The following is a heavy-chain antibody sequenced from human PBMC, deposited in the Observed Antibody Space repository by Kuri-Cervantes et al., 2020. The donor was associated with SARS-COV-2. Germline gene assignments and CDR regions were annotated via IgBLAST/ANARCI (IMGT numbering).Heavy chain of an antibody. CDR2: IYYSGST. Sequence: SETLSLTCTVSGGSISSSSYYWGWIRQPPGKGLEWIGSIYYSGSTYYNPSLKSRVTISVDTSKNQFSLKLSSVTAADTAVYYCARQLANNAFDIWGQGTMVTDSS. V-gene: IGHV4-39*01. CDR3: ARQLANNAFDI. D-gene: IGHD4/OR15-4a*01. J-gene: IGHJ3*02. CDR1: GGSISSSSYY.